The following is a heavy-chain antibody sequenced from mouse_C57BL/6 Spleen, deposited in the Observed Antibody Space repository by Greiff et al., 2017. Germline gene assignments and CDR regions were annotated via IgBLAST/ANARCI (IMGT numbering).Heavy chain of an antibody. J-gene: IGHJ2*01. CDR1: GYTFTDYE. Sequence: QVQLQQSGAELVRPGASVTLSCKASGYTFTDYEMHWVKQTPVHGLEWIGAIDPETGGTAYNQKFKGKAILTADKSASTAYMELRSLTSEDSAVYYCTRVYSNFFDYGGQGTTLTVSS. D-gene: IGHD2-5*01. V-gene: IGHV1-15*01. CDR2: IDPETGGT. CDR3: TRVYSNFFDY.